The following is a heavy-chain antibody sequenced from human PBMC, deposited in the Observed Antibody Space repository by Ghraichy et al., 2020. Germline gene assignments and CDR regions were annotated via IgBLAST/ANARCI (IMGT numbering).Heavy chain of an antibody. V-gene: IGHV4-4*07. CDR1: GGSISSYY. CDR2: IYSSGST. J-gene: IGHJ6*02. Sequence: SETLSLTCTVSGGSISSYYWSWIRQPAGKGLEWIGRIYSSGSTNYNPSLKSRVTMSVATSKNQFSLKLNSVTAADTAVYYCASGHVDYGPGGMDVWGQGTTVTVSS. CDR3: ASGHVDYGPGGMDV. D-gene: IGHD3-10*01.